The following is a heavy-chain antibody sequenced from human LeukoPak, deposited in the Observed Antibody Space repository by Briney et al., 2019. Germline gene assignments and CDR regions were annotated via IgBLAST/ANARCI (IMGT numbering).Heavy chain of an antibody. V-gene: IGHV3-21*01. CDR2: INSGSTYM. Sequence: GGSLRLSCGASGFYFSGYSMNWVRQAPGKGLEWVSSINSGSTYMYYADSVKGRFTISRDSAKNSLHLQMDSLRAEDTAVYFCARVEATTGRNYHYYYMDVWGKGTTVIVSS. J-gene: IGHJ6*03. D-gene: IGHD1-1*01. CDR1: GFYFSGYS. CDR3: ARVEATTGRNYHYYYMDV.